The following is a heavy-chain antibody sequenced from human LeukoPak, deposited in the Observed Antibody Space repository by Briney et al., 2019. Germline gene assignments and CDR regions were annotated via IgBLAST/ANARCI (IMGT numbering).Heavy chain of an antibody. Sequence: GGSLRLSCAASGSTFSNAWMSWVRQAPGKGPEWVGRIKSKTDGGTTDYAAPVKGRFTISRDVSKTTLYLQMNSLKTEDSAVYYCTSADYSSGRYYFDYWGQGTLVTVSS. J-gene: IGHJ4*02. CDR2: IKSKTDGGTT. V-gene: IGHV3-15*01. CDR3: TSADYSSGRYYFDY. D-gene: IGHD6-19*01. CDR1: GSTFSNAW.